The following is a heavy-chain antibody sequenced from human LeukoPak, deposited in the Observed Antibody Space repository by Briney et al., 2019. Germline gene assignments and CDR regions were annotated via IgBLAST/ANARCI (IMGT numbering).Heavy chain of an antibody. V-gene: IGHV3-21*01. CDR3: ARERRHSSGLDY. CDR2: ISSSSSYI. D-gene: IGHD6-19*01. CDR1: GFTFSSYS. Sequence: GGSLRLSCAASGFTFSSYSMNWVHQAPGKGLEWVSSISSSSSYIYYADSVKGRFTISRDNAKNSLYLQMNSLRAEDTAVYYCARERRHSSGLDYWGQGTLVTVSS. J-gene: IGHJ4*02.